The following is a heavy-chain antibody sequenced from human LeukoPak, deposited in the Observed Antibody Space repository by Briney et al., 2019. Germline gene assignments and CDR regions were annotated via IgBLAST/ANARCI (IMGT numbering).Heavy chain of an antibody. CDR2: ISSSSSYI. D-gene: IGHD3-22*01. CDR1: GFTFSSYS. Sequence: PGGSLRLSCAASGFTFSSYSMNWVRQAPGKGLEWVSSISSSSSYIYYADSVKGRFTISRDNAKNSLYLQMNSLRAEDTAVYYCARERVYYDSSGYTALGYGMDVWGQGTTVTVSS. CDR3: ARERVYYDSSGYTALGYGMDV. J-gene: IGHJ6*02. V-gene: IGHV3-21*01.